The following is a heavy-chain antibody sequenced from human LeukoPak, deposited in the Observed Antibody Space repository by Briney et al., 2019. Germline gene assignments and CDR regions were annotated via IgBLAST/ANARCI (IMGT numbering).Heavy chain of an antibody. CDR3: ARAYGSGSYGRLGDY. CDR1: GYTFTSYD. CDR2: ISAYNGNT. J-gene: IGHJ4*02. D-gene: IGHD3-10*01. V-gene: IGHV1-18*01. Sequence: ASVKVSCKASGYTFTSYDINWVRQAPGQGLEWMGWISAYNGNTNYAQKLQGRVTMTTDTSTSTAYMELRSLRSDDTAVYYCARAYGSGSYGRLGDYWGQGTLVTVSS.